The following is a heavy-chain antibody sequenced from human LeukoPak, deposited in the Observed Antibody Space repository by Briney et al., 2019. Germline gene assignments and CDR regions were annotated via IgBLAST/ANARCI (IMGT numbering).Heavy chain of an antibody. Sequence: GESLRLACAASGFTFSSHWMSWVRQAPGKGLECVANIKHDGSDKNYVDSVKGRFTISRDNAKNSLFLQMNSLRAEDTAVYYCARGGGPDYWGQGTLVTVSS. CDR2: IKHDGSDK. V-gene: IGHV3-7*02. D-gene: IGHD2-21*01. CDR3: ARGGGPDY. J-gene: IGHJ4*02. CDR1: GFTFSSHW.